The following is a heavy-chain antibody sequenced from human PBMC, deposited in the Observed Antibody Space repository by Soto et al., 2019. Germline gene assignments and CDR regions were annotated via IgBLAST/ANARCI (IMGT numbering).Heavy chain of an antibody. D-gene: IGHD3-22*01. CDR2: IIPIFGTA. J-gene: IGHJ3*02. V-gene: IGHV1-69*13. Sequence: SVKVSCKASGGTFSSYAISWVRQAPGQGLEWMGGIIPIFGTANYAQKFQGRVTITADESTSTAYMELSSLRSEDTAVYYCARHVQYYYDSSGQSWGAFDIWGQGTMVTVSS. CDR1: GGTFSSYA. CDR3: ARHVQYYYDSSGQSWGAFDI.